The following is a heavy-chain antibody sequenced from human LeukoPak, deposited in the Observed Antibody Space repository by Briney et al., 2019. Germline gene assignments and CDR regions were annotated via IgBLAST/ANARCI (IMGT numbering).Heavy chain of an antibody. CDR1: GFTFSNYG. CDR3: ARGGSSRPDY. J-gene: IGHJ4*02. V-gene: IGHV3-48*01. CDR2: ISSGSRTI. Sequence: PGGSLRLSCAASGFTFSNYGMNWVRQAPGNGVEWVSYISSGSRTINYADSVKGRFTVSRDKAKNSLYLQMNSLRAEDTAVYYCARGGSSRPDYWGQGTLVTVSS.